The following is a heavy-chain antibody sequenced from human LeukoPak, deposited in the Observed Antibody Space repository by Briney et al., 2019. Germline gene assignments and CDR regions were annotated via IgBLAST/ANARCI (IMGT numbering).Heavy chain of an antibody. D-gene: IGHD3-16*01. CDR3: ARRGEF. Sequence: SETLSLTCTVSGYSISSGYYWNWIRQPAGKGLEWIGRIYTSGSTNYNPSLKSRVTISIDTSKNQFSLKLSSVTAADTAVYYCARRGEFWGQGTLVTVSS. CDR1: GYSISSGYY. J-gene: IGHJ4*02. V-gene: IGHV4-61*02. CDR2: IYTSGST.